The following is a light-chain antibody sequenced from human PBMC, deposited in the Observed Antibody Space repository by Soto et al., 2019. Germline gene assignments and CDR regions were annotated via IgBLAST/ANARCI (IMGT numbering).Light chain of an antibody. V-gene: IGKV1-9*01. CDR3: QQRNRYQLT. CDR1: QGISSY. CDR2: AAS. J-gene: IGKJ4*01. Sequence: IQFTQSPSSLSSSLGDRITITCRASQGISSYLAWYQQKPGKAPKLLIYAASTLQSGVPSRFSGSGSGTDFTLTISSLQPEDFATYYCQQRNRYQLTFGGGTKVDIK.